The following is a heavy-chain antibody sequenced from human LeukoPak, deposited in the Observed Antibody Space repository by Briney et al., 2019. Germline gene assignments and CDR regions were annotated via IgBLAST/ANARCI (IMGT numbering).Heavy chain of an antibody. D-gene: IGHD2-15*01. CDR2: INWNGGST. CDR1: GFTFDDYG. V-gene: IGHV3-20*04. Sequence: PGGSLRLSCAPSGFTFDDYGMSWVRQAPGKGLKWVSGINWNGGSTGYADSVKGRFTISRDNAKNSLYLQMNSLRVEDTGLYYCARDPPSLGYCSGGNCYYFDYWGQGTLVTVSP. CDR3: ARDPPSLGYCSGGNCYYFDY. J-gene: IGHJ4*02.